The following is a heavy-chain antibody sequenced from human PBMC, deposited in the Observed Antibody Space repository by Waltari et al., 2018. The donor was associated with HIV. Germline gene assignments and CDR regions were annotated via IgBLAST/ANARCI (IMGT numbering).Heavy chain of an antibody. D-gene: IGHD3-22*01. CDR2: VTDYNGNT. J-gene: IGHJ6*02. CDR3: ARSGYFDSSGSRNYHYYGMDV. CDR1: GYRFSSYG. Sequence: QVQLIQSGAEVKKPGASVKVSCKASGYRFSSYGITWVRPAPGQGLEWLGSVTDYNGNTYYAQSLQGRVSMTTDTYTNTAYMTLRSLRSDDTAIYFCARSGYFDSSGSRNYHYYGMDVWGQGTTVTVSS. V-gene: IGHV1-18*01.